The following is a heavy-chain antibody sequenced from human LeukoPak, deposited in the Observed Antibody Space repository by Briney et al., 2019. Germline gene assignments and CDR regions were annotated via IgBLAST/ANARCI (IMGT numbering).Heavy chain of an antibody. J-gene: IGHJ5*02. D-gene: IGHD3-10*01. CDR3: ARAPYYYRSGSSGWFDP. V-gene: IGHV1-2*02. CDR1: GYTFTGYY. CDR2: INPNSGGT. Sequence: ASVKVSCKASGYTFTGYYMHWVRQAPGQGLEWMGWINPNSGGTNYAQKFQGRVTMTRDTSISTAYMELSRLRSDDTAVYYCARAPYYYRSGSSGWFDPWGQGTLVTVSS.